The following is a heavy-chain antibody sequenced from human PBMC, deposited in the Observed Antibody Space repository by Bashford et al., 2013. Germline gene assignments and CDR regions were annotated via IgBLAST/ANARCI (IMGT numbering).Heavy chain of an antibody. V-gene: IGHV3-23*01. Sequence: VRQAPGKGLVWVSTISGGSGGTTHYADSVKGRFTISRDNSKNTLYLQMNSLRADDTAVYYCAKGYTSGWFYFDYWGQGTLVTVSS. J-gene: IGHJ4*02. CDR2: ISGGSGGTT. CDR3: AKGYTSGWFYFDY. D-gene: IGHD6-19*01.